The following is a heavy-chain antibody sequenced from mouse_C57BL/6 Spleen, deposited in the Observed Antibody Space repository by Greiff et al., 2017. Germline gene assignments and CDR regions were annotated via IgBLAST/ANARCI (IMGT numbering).Heavy chain of an antibody. CDR2: IDPETGGT. CDR3: TRESYYGSSLDY. J-gene: IGHJ2*01. CDR1: GYTFTDYE. D-gene: IGHD1-1*01. V-gene: IGHV1-15*01. Sequence: VQLQQSGAELVRPGASVTLSCKASGYTFTDYEMHWVKQTPVHGLEWIGAIDPETGGTAYNQKFKGKAILTADKSSSTAYMELRSLTSEDSAVYYCTRESYYGSSLDYWGQGTTLTVSS.